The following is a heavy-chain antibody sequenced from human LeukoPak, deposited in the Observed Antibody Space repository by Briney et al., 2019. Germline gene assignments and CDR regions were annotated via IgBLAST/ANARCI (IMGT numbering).Heavy chain of an antibody. D-gene: IGHD3-22*01. V-gene: IGHV1-18*01. CDR2: ISAYNGNT. J-gene: IGHJ4*03. CDR3: ARDPGSSGYFEYYFDY. CDR1: GYTFTSYG. Sequence: GASVTVSCKASGYTFTSYGISWVRQAPGQGLEWMGWISAYNGNTNYAQKLQGRVTMTTDTSTSTAYMELRSLRSDDTAVYYCARDPGSSGYFEYYFDYWGKGTTVTISS.